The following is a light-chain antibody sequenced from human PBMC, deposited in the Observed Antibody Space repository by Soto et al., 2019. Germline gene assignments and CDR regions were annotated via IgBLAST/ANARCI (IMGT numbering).Light chain of an antibody. Sequence: EIVLTQSPGTLSLSPGERATLSCRASQSVSSNFLAWYQQLPGQAPRLLIYCASSRATGIADRFRGSGSRTDITLTINKVEPEDFGVNYLLQCTSPPWTVVQGTKGEIK. V-gene: IGKV3-20*01. CDR3: LQCTSPPWT. CDR1: QSVSSNF. CDR2: CAS. J-gene: IGKJ1*01.